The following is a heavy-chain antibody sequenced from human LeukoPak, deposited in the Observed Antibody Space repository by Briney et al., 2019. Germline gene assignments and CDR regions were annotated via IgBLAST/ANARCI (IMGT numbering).Heavy chain of an antibody. D-gene: IGHD6-6*01. V-gene: IGHV4-61*02. CDR2: IYTSGST. CDR3: ARNIAARTDYYYGMDV. J-gene: IGHJ6*02. Sequence: SQTLSLTCTVSGGSISSGSYYWSWIRQPAGKGLEWIGRIYTSGSTNYNPSLKGRVTISVDTSKNQFSLKLSSVTAADTAMYYCARNIAARTDYYYGMDVWGQGTTVTVSS. CDR1: GGSISSGSYY.